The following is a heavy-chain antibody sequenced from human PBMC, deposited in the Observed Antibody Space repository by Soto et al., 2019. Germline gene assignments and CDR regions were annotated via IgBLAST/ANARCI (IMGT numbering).Heavy chain of an antibody. J-gene: IGHJ4*02. D-gene: IGHD2-15*01. V-gene: IGHV4-59*01. CDR2: IYYSGST. CDR1: GGSISSYY. CDR3: ARGWWPSFDY. Sequence: QVQLQESGPGLVKPSETLSLTCTVSGGSISSYYWSWIRQPPGKGLEWIGYIYYSGSTNYNPSLKSRVTISVDTSKNQFSLKLSSVTAADTAVYYCARGWWPSFDYWCQGTLVTVSS.